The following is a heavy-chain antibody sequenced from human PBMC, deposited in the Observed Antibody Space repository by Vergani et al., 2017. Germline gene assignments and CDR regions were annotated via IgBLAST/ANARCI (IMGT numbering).Heavy chain of an antibody. Sequence: QLQLQESGPGLVKPSETLSLTCTVSGGSISSSSYYWGWIRQPPGKGLEWIGSIYYSGSTYYNPSLKSRVTISVDTSKNQFSLKLSSVTAADTAVYYCARWAMVPGVIKRQDAFDIWGQGTMVTVSS. CDR3: ARWAMVPGVIKRQDAFDI. V-gene: IGHV4-39*01. D-gene: IGHD3-10*01. CDR2: IYYSGST. CDR1: GGSISSSSYY. J-gene: IGHJ3*02.